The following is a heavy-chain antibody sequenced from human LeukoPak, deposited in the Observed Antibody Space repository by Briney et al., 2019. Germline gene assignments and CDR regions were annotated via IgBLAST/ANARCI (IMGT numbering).Heavy chain of an antibody. J-gene: IGHJ4*02. Sequence: GGSLRLSCAASEFTFRSYAMSWVRQAPGQGLEWVSAISGGSGSAYYADSVRGRFTISRDNSKNTLYLQMNSLRAEDTAVYYCAKSMIVVVIGPFDYWGQGTLVTVSS. CDR3: AKSMIVVVIGPFDY. CDR2: ISGGSGSA. CDR1: EFTFRSYA. V-gene: IGHV3-23*01. D-gene: IGHD3-22*01.